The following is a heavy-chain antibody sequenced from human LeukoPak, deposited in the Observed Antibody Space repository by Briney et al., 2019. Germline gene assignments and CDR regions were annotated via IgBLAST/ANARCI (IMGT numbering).Heavy chain of an antibody. CDR1: GGSINNYY. CDR2: IHSSGNT. D-gene: IGHD3-10*01. V-gene: IGHV4-59*08. CDR3: VRHLGSGTYPLDY. J-gene: IGHJ4*02. Sequence: SETLSLTCTVSGGSINNYYWSWIRQPPGKGLEYIGWIHSSGNTYYNPSLKSRVTISVETSRNKFSLKLTSVTAADTAVYHCVRHLGSGTYPLDYWGQGALVTVSS.